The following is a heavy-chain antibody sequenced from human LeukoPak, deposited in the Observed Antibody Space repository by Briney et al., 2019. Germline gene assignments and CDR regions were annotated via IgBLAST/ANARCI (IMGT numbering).Heavy chain of an antibody. CDR2: IYHSGST. CDR3: ARDCSGGSCYGAFDI. V-gene: IGHV4-30-2*01. Sequence: KPSETLSLTCAVSGGSISSGGYSWSWIRQPPGKGLEWIGYIYHSGSTYYNPSLKSRVTISVDRSKNQFSLKLSSVTAADTAVYYCARDCSGGSCYGAFDIWGQGTMVTVSS. J-gene: IGHJ3*02. D-gene: IGHD2-15*01. CDR1: GGSISSGGYS.